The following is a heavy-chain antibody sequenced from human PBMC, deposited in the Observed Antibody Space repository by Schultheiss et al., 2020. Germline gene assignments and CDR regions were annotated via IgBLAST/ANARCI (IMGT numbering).Heavy chain of an antibody. V-gene: IGHV3-15*07. CDR2: IKSKTDGGTT. D-gene: IGHD3-16*01. Sequence: GGSLTLSCAASGFTVSNNYMNWVRQAPGKGLEWVGRIKSKTDGGTTDYAAPVKGRFTISRDDSKNTLYLQMDSLKTEDTAVHYCTTDLGDYWGQGTLVTVSS. CDR3: TTDLGDY. J-gene: IGHJ4*02. CDR1: GFTVSNNY.